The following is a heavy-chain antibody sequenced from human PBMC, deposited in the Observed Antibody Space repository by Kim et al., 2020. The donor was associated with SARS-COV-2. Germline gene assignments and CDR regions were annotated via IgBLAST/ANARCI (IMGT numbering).Heavy chain of an antibody. D-gene: IGHD5-12*01. Sequence: TTYAQNFQGSVTSTRDTSISTAYMQLSSLRSDDTAVYYCARWLQMPHYFDSWGQGTLVTVSS. CDR2: T. J-gene: IGHJ4*02. V-gene: IGHV1-2*01. CDR3: ARWLQMPHYFDS.